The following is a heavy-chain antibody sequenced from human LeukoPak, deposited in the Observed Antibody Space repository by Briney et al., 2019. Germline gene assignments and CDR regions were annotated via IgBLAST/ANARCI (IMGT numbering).Heavy chain of an antibody. Sequence: VASVKVSCKASGYTFTGYYMHWVRQAPGQGLEWMGWINPNSGGTNYAQKFQGRVTMTRDTSISTAYMELSRLRSDDTAVYYCARVRGSGWYYRFDPWGQGTLVTVSS. D-gene: IGHD6-19*01. CDR1: GYTFTGYY. CDR2: INPNSGGT. J-gene: IGHJ5*02. V-gene: IGHV1-2*02. CDR3: ARVRGSGWYYRFDP.